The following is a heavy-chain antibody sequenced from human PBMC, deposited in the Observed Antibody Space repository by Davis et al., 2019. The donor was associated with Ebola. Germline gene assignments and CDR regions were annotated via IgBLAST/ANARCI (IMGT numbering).Heavy chain of an antibody. V-gene: IGHV3-53*01. CDR3: ARGGSALSHDY. D-gene: IGHD6-25*01. CDR2: IHSGGST. CDR1: GFTINNNY. J-gene: IGHJ4*02. Sequence: GESLKISCAASGFTINNNYMSWVRQAPGKGLEWVSIIHSGGSTHYADSVKGRFTVSRDDSKNTLDLQMKSRRAEDTAVYYCARGGSALSHDYWGQGSLVTVSS.